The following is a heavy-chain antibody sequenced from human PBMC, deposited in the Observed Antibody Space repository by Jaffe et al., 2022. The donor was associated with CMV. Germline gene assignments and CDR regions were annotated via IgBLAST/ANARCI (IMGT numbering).Heavy chain of an antibody. CDR1: GFRFSSYA. CDR2: INCGGSSR. V-gene: IGHV3-23*04. D-gene: IGHD3-3*01. CDR3: AKHGDPTCSDFWSGTWFAP. J-gene: IGHJ5*02. Sequence: EVQLVESGGGLVQPGGSLRLSCAVSGFRFSSYAMSWVRQAPGKGLEWVSSINCGGSSRYHADSVMGRFTISRDNSKNTLDLQMNSLRADDTAVYFCAKHGDPTCSDFWSGTWFAPWGQGTLVTVSS.